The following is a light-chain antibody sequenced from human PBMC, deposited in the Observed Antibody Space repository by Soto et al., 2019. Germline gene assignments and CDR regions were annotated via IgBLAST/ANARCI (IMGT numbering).Light chain of an antibody. Sequence: EIVLTQSPATLSLSPGERATLSCRASQSFSSYLAWYQQKPGQAPRLLIFDVSNRATGIPARFSGSGSGTDFTLTTSSLEPEDFAVYYCQQRGETFGQGTKVEIK. J-gene: IGKJ1*01. V-gene: IGKV3-11*01. CDR1: QSFSSY. CDR3: QQRGET. CDR2: DVS.